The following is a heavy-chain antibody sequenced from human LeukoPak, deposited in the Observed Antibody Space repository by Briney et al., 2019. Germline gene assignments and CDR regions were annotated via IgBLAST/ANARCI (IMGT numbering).Heavy chain of an antibody. D-gene: IGHD6-13*01. J-gene: IGHJ4*02. CDR1: GGSFSGYY. CDR2: INHSGST. Sequence: SETLSLTCAAYGGSFSGYYWSWIRQPPGKGLEWIGEINHSGSTNYNPSLKSRVTISVDTSKNQFSLKLSSVTAADTAVYYCASLRPQQLGAASEYYFDYWGQGTLVTVSS. V-gene: IGHV4-34*01. CDR3: ASLRPQQLGAASEYYFDY.